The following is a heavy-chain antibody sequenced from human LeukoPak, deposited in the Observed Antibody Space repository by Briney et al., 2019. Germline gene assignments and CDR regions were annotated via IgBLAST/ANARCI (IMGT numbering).Heavy chain of an antibody. V-gene: IGHV4-39*01. D-gene: IGHD3-9*01. Sequence: ETLSLTCTVSXGSISSSSYYWGWIRQPPGKGLEWIGSIYYSGSTYYNPSLKSRVTISVDTSKNQFSLKLSSVTAADTAVYYCARRSPLLRYFDWLLPYYFDYWGQGTLVTVSS. CDR3: ARRSPLLRYFDWLLPYYFDY. CDR2: IYYSGST. J-gene: IGHJ4*02. CDR1: XGSISSSSYY.